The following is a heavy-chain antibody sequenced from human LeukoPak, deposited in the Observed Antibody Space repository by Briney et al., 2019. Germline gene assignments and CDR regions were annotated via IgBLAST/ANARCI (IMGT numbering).Heavy chain of an antibody. V-gene: IGHV3-20*04. CDR2: INWNGGST. D-gene: IGHD6-13*01. CDR3: ARGTLKAAATDFDY. J-gene: IGHJ4*02. Sequence: GGSLRLSCAASGFTLDDYGMSWVRQAPGKGLEWVSGINWNGGSTGYADSVKGRFTISRDNAKNSLYLQMNSLKAEDTALYYCARGTLKAAATDFDYWGQGTLVTVSS. CDR1: GFTLDDYG.